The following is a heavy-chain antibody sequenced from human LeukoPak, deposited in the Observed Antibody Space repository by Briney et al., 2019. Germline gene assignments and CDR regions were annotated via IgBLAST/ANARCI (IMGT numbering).Heavy chain of an antibody. Sequence: SQTLSLTCTVSGGSISSGDYYWSWIRQPPGKGLEWIGEINHSGSTNYNPSLKSRVTILVDTSKNQFSLKLSSVTAADTAVYYCARAVIYFDYWGQGTLVTVSS. D-gene: IGHD4-11*01. CDR2: INHSGST. CDR1: GGSISSGDYY. V-gene: IGHV4-30-4*08. J-gene: IGHJ4*02. CDR3: ARAVIYFDY.